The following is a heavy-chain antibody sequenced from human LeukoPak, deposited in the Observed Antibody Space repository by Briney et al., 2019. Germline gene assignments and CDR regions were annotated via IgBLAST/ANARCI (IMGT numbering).Heavy chain of an antibody. CDR3: AGGHPSGWKRGAFYYYYMDV. V-gene: IGHV4-34*01. J-gene: IGHJ6*03. CDR1: GGSFSDYY. Sequence: SETLSLTCAVSGGSFSDYYWSWIRQPPGEGLEWIGEISHSGSTYYNPALKSGVTISIDTSRNQFSLRLGSLTAADTAVFYCAGGHPSGWKRGAFYYYYMDVGRKETTDTVPS. CDR2: ISHSGST. D-gene: IGHD6-25*01.